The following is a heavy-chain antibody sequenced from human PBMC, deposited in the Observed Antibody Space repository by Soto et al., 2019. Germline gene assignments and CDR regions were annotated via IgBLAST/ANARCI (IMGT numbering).Heavy chain of an antibody. Sequence: QVQMVASGGGVVQPGESLRLSCEVSGFTFSRYGMYWVRQAPGKGLEWLSVISHDGSRKHHADSVKGRFSISRDNSKNTLYLEINNLKSEDSAVYFCASSERDDHLSVYWGRGTLVTVAS. CDR3: ASSERDDHLSVY. J-gene: IGHJ4*02. CDR1: GFTFSRYG. D-gene: IGHD3-16*01. V-gene: IGHV3-30*03. CDR2: ISHDGSRK.